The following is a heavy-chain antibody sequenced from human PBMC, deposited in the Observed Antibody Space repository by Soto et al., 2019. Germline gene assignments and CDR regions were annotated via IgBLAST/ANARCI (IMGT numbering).Heavy chain of an antibody. CDR3: AILHYDTPN. CDR1: GFTFSSYG. D-gene: IGHD3-22*01. V-gene: IGHV3-30*03. Sequence: QVQLVESGGGVVQPGRSLRLSCAASGFTFSSYGMHWVRQAPGKGLEWVAVISYDGSNKYYADSVKGRFTISRDNSKNTLYLQMNSLRAEDTAVYYCAILHYDTPNWGQGTLVTVSS. J-gene: IGHJ4*02. CDR2: ISYDGSNK.